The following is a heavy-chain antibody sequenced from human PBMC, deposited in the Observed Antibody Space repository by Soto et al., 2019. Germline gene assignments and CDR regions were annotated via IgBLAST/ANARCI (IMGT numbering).Heavy chain of an antibody. D-gene: IGHD1-26*01. CDR3: VRDRVGEWELPLRTDS. J-gene: IGHJ4*02. CDR2: VSGYNGER. V-gene: IGHV1-18*01. CDR1: GYTFTAYG. Sequence: ASVKVSCESSGYTFTAYGFSWVRQAPGQGLEGMGWVSGYNGERNYAQNLQGRVTMTTDISTSTAFMELRSLKSDDTAMYYCVRDRVGEWELPLRTDSWGQGTMMTVYS.